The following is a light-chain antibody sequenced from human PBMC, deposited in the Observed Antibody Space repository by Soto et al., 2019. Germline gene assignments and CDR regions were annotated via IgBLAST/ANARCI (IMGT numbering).Light chain of an antibody. V-gene: IGLV1-44*01. Sequence: QSVLTQPPSASGTPGQRVTISCSGSSSKIGSNTVNWYQQLPGTAPKLLIYSNNQRPSGVPDRFSGSKSGTSASLAISGLQSEDEADYYWATWDDSLNGPVFGGGTQLTVL. J-gene: IGLJ7*01. CDR1: SSKIGSNT. CDR3: ATWDDSLNGPV. CDR2: SNN.